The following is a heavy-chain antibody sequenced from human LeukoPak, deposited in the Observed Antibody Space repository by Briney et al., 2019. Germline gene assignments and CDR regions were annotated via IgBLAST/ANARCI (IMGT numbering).Heavy chain of an antibody. D-gene: IGHD2-21*02. Sequence: ASETLSLTCTVSGGSISSSSYYWGWIRQPPGKGLEWIGSIYYSGSTYYNPSLKSRVTISVDTSKNQFSLKLSSVTAADTAVYYCARVVVTGNFDYWGQGTLVTVSS. CDR2: IYYSGST. V-gene: IGHV4-39*07. CDR1: GGSISSSSYY. J-gene: IGHJ4*02. CDR3: ARVVVTGNFDY.